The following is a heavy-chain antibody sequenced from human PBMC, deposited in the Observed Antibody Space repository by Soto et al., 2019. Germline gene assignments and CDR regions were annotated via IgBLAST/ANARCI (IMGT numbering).Heavy chain of an antibody. J-gene: IGHJ3*02. CDR2: VSGSGGST. CDR1: GFTLSSYA. Sequence: GESLKISCAASGFTLSSYAMSWVRQAPGKGLEWVSAVSGSGGSTYYADSVKGRFTISRDNSKNTLYLQMNSLRAEDTAVYYCAKVRVTAAVRTDAFDIWGQGTMVTVSS. CDR3: AKVRVTAAVRTDAFDI. D-gene: IGHD2-21*02. V-gene: IGHV3-23*01.